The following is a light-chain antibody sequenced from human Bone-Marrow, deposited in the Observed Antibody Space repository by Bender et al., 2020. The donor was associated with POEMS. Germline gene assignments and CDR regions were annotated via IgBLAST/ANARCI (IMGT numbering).Light chain of an antibody. CDR3: QVWEISRDDVI. CDR1: NIGKKK. V-gene: IGLV3-21*03. CDR2: DDS. J-gene: IGLJ2*01. Sequence: YVLTQPPSVSVAPGTTASITCGGNNIGKKKVHWYQQKPGQAPVVVVYDDSDRPSGIPGRFSGSNSGDTATLTISRVEAEDEADYYCQVWEISRDDVIFGGGTKLSVL.